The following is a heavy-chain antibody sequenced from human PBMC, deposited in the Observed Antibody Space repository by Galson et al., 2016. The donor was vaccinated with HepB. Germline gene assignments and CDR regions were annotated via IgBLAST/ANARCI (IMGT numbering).Heavy chain of an antibody. CDR1: GTSVSSGGSY. V-gene: IGHV4-31*11. Sequence: TLSLTCDVSGTSVSSGGSYWTWIRQPPGKGLEWIGNIHYIGTTKYNASLKSRLTISIDTSKNEVSLELTSVTAADTAVYYCASYLVQSWAGSDAFDTW. J-gene: IGHJ3*02. D-gene: IGHD2-8*02. CDR3: ASYLVQSWAGSDAFDT. CDR2: IHYIGTT.